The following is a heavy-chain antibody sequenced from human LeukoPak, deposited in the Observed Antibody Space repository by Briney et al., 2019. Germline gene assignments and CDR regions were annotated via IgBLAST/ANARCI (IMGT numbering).Heavy chain of an antibody. Sequence: GGSLRLSCAASGFTFSTYSMNWVRQAPGKGLEWVSSISSSSSYIFYADSVKGRFTISRDNAKNSLYLQMNSLRAEDTAVYYCARDRYYYISGSYRLFDYWGQGTLVTVSS. CDR3: ARDRYYYISGSYRLFDY. D-gene: IGHD3-10*01. CDR2: ISSSSSYI. V-gene: IGHV3-21*01. J-gene: IGHJ4*02. CDR1: GFTFSTYS.